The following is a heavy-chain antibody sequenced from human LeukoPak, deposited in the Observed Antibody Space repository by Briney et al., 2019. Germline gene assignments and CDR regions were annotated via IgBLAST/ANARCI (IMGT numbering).Heavy chain of an antibody. CDR3: AKDIHGDYGGLDY. J-gene: IGHJ4*02. Sequence: PGGSLRLSCAASGFTFSSYAMTWVRQAPGKGLEWVSTIINSGATTYYADSVKSRFTISRDNSKNTLDLQMNSLRAEDTAAYYCAKDIHGDYGGLDYWGQGTLVTVSS. D-gene: IGHD4-17*01. CDR1: GFTFSSYA. CDR2: IINSGATT. V-gene: IGHV3-23*01.